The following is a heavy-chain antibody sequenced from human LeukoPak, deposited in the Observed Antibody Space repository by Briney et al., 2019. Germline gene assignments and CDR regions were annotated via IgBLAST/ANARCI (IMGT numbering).Heavy chain of an antibody. CDR1: GGSISSDY. Sequence: SETLSLTCTVSGGSISSDYWSWIRQPPGKGLEWIGYIYYSGSTNYNPSLKSRVTISVDTSKNQFSLKLSSVTAADTAVYYCARLQAPHYYDSSGYEHDAFDIWGQGTMVTVSS. D-gene: IGHD3-22*01. J-gene: IGHJ3*02. V-gene: IGHV4-59*08. CDR2: IYYSGST. CDR3: ARLQAPHYYDSSGYEHDAFDI.